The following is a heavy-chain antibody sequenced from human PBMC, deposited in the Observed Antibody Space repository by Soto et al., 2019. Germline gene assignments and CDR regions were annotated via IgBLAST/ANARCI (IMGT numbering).Heavy chain of an antibody. Sequence: TLSLTCAFSVGSISSGGYSCSWIRQPPWKGLEWIGYIYQSGSTYYNPSLKSRVTISVDRSRNQFSLKLSSVTAADTAVYFCATQSYSNSGAYYYYAMEVWGQGTTVTVSS. V-gene: IGHV4-30-2*01. D-gene: IGHD4-4*01. CDR3: ATQSYSNSGAYYYYAMEV. J-gene: IGHJ6*01. CDR2: IYQSGST. CDR1: VGSISSGGYS.